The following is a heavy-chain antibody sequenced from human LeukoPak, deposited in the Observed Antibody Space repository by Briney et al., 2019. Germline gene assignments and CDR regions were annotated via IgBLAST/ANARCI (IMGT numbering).Heavy chain of an antibody. CDR2: INTDGSST. D-gene: IGHD2-15*01. J-gene: IGHJ4*02. V-gene: IGHV3-74*01. Sequence: GGSLRLSCAASGFTFSSYWMHWVRQAPGKGLVWVSRINTDGSSTSCADSVEGRFTISRDNAKNTLYLQMNSLRAEDTAVYYCAREWGSFDYWGQGTLVTVSS. CDR3: AREWGSFDY. CDR1: GFTFSSYW.